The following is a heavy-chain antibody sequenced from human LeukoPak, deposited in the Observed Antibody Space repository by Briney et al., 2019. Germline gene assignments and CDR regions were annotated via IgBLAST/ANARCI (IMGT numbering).Heavy chain of an antibody. V-gene: IGHV3-30*18. Sequence: GGSLRLSCAASGFTFSSYGMHWVRQAPGKGLEWVAVISYDGSNTYHGDSVMGRFTISRDNSKNILYLQMNSLRTEDTAVYYCAKSSSSWNNWFNPWGQGTLVTVSS. J-gene: IGHJ5*02. CDR1: GFTFSSYG. CDR2: ISYDGSNT. CDR3: AKSSSSWNNWFNP. D-gene: IGHD6-13*01.